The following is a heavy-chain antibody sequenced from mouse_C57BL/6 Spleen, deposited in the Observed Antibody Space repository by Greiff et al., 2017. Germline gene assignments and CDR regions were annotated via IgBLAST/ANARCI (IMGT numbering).Heavy chain of an antibody. CDR1: GYSFTDYN. CDR2: INPNYGTT. Sequence: VQLQQSGPELVKPGASVKISCKASGYSFTDYNMNWVKQSNGQSLEWIGVINPNYGTTSYNQKFKGKATLTVDQSSSTAYMQLNSLTSEDSAVYYCARSGYYGSSYVSSWYFDVWGTGTTVTVSS. D-gene: IGHD1-1*01. CDR3: ARSGYYGSSYVSSWYFDV. V-gene: IGHV1-39*01. J-gene: IGHJ1*03.